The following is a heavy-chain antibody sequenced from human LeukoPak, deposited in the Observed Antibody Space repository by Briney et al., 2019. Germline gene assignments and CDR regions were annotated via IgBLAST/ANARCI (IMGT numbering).Heavy chain of an antibody. V-gene: IGHV3-30*19. J-gene: IGHJ4*02. D-gene: IGHD6-13*01. CDR2: ISYDGTNK. Sequence: GGSLRLSCAASGFTFSSYGMHWVRQAPGKGLEWVAVISYDGTNKYYADSVKGRFTISRDTSKNTVFLQMNSLRGEDTAVYYCARDEAYSSSWYAVDYWGQGTLVTVSS. CDR1: GFTFSSYG. CDR3: ARDEAYSSSWYAVDY.